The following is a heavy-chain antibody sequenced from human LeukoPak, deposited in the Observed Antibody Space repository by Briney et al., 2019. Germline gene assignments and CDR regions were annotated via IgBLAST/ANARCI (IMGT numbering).Heavy chain of an antibody. Sequence: ASVKVSCKASGYTFTSYGISWVRQAPGQGLEWMGWISTYKNNTNYAQKLQGRVTMTTDTSTSTAYMELRSLRSDDTAVYYCARDPGIAAAGYFDYWGQGTLVTVSS. CDR3: ARDPGIAAAGYFDY. CDR1: GYTFTSYG. D-gene: IGHD6-13*01. J-gene: IGHJ4*02. V-gene: IGHV1-18*01. CDR2: ISTYKNNT.